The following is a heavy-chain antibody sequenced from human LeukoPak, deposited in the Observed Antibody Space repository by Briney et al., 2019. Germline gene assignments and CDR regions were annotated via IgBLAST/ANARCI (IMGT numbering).Heavy chain of an antibody. CDR2: IYHSGST. CDR3: ARGFWSGYKKGFDY. V-gene: IGHV4-30-2*01. J-gene: IGHJ4*02. CDR1: GGSISSGGYY. Sequence: SETLSLTCTVSGGSISSGGYYWSWIRQPPGKGLEWIGYIYHSGSTYYNPSLKSRVTISVDRSKNQFSLKLSSVTAADTAVYYCARGFWSGYKKGFDYWGQGTLVTVSS. D-gene: IGHD3-3*01.